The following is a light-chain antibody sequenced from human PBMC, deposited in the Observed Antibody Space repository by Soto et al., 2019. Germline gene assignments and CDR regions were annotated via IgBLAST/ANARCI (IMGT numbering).Light chain of an antibody. CDR3: ETWDSNTHTV. CDR1: SGHSSDI. Sequence: QSVLTQSSSASASLGSSVTLTCTLSSGHSSDIIAWHQQQPGKAPRYLMKLEGSGSYNKGSGVPDRYSGSSSGADRYLTISNLQFEDEADYYCETWDSNTHTVFGGGTKLTVL. J-gene: IGLJ3*02. V-gene: IGLV4-60*02. CDR2: LEGSGSY.